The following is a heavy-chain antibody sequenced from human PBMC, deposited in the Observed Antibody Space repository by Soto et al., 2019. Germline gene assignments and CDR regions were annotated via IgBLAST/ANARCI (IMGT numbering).Heavy chain of an antibody. V-gene: IGHV4-59*08. CDR2: IYYSGST. CDR3: ARAKAPLYSSSWYWFDP. D-gene: IGHD6-13*01. CDR1: IGSMSSYY. Sequence: PSATLSLTCTVFIGSMSSYYWSWVRQPPGKGLEWIGYIYYSGSTNYNPSLKSRVTISVDTSKNQFSLKLSSVTAADTAVYYCARAKAPLYSSSWYWFDPWGQGTLVTVS. J-gene: IGHJ5*02.